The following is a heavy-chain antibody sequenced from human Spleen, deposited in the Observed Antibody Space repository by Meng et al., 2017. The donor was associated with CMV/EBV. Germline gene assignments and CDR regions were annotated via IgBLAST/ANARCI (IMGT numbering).Heavy chain of an antibody. V-gene: IGHV3-7*01. J-gene: IGHJ6*02. Sequence: GESLKISCAASGFSLSTYWMRWVRQAPGKGLEWVAYIKEDGSEKYSVDSVRGRFTISRDNAKNSLFLQMSSLRAEDTAVYYCARDPSEDHGHYYHYYGMDVWGRGTTVTVSS. CDR1: GFSLSTYW. D-gene: IGHD3/OR15-3a*01. CDR3: ARDPSEDHGHYYHYYGMDV. CDR2: IKEDGSEK.